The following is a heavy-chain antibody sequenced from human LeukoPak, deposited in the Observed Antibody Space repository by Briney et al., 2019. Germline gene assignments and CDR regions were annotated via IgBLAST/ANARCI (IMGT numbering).Heavy chain of an antibody. J-gene: IGHJ4*02. CDR1: GGPFSGYF. D-gene: IGHD6-19*01. Sequence: SETLSLTCAVYGGPFSGYFWTWIRQAPGKGLEWIGEINHSGSTNYNPSLKSRVTISVDTSKNQFSLKLSSVTAADTAVYYCARSYLGGWYYFDYWGQGTLVTVSS. V-gene: IGHV4-34*01. CDR3: ARSYLGGWYYFDY. CDR2: INHSGST.